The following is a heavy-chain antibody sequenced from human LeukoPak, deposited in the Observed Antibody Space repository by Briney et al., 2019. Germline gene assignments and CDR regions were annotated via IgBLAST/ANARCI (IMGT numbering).Heavy chain of an antibody. D-gene: IGHD3-16*01. CDR1: GFRFSDWD. CDR3: ARGRGGSAFDI. Sequence: GGSLRLSCAASGFRFSDWDMNWIRQAPGKGLEWVSYISESGSSIYYADSVKGRFTISRDNAEHSLFLHMNSLRAEYTAVYYCARGRGGSAFDILGQGTMVSVSS. J-gene: IGHJ3*02. V-gene: IGHV3-11*04. CDR2: ISESGSSI.